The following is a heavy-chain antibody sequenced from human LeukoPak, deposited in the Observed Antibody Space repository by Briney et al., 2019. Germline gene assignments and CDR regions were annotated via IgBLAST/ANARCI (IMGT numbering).Heavy chain of an antibody. CDR3: ARTRNQIVGASYYYYYYMDV. V-gene: IGHV1-8*01. D-gene: IGHD1-26*01. CDR1: GYTFTSYD. J-gene: IGHJ6*03. CDR2: MNPNSGNT. Sequence: ASVKVSCKASGYTFTSYDIIWVRQATGQGLEWMGWMNPNSGNTGYAQKFQGRVTMTRNTSISTAYMELSSLRSEDTAVYYCARTRNQIVGASYYYYYYMDVWGKGTTVTISS.